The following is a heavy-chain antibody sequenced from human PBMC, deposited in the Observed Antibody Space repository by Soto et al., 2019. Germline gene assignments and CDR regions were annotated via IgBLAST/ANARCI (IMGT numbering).Heavy chain of an antibody. Sequence: SVKVSCKASGGTFSSYAISWVRQAPGQGLEWMGGIIPIFGTANYAQKFQGRVTITADESTSTAYMELSSLRSEDTAVYHCAREAVAGTGGFDPWGQGTLVTVSS. J-gene: IGHJ5*02. V-gene: IGHV1-69*13. CDR1: GGTFSSYA. CDR2: IIPIFGTA. CDR3: AREAVAGTGGFDP. D-gene: IGHD6-19*01.